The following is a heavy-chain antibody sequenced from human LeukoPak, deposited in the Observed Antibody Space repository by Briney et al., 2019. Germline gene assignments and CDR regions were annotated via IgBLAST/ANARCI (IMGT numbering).Heavy chain of an antibody. Sequence: SETLSLTCTVSGGSISSGVYYWGWIRQPPGRGLEWIGYIYYSGSTYYNPSLKSPVTISVDTSMNQFSLKLSSVTAADTAVYYCARAYGSGSYSGFFDYWGQGTLVTVSS. V-gene: IGHV4-30-4*01. CDR1: GGSISSGVYY. J-gene: IGHJ4*02. D-gene: IGHD3-10*01. CDR3: ARAYGSGSYSGFFDY. CDR2: IYYSGST.